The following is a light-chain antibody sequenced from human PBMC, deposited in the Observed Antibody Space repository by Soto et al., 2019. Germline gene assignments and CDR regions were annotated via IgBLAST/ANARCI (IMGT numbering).Light chain of an antibody. CDR2: GAS. Sequence: EIVMTQSPATLSVSPGEGATLSCRASQSVSSNLAWYQHKPGQAPRLLIYGASTRATGIPARFSGGGSGTEFALTISSLQFEDFAIYYCQQYDKWYTFGQGTKLEIK. CDR3: QQYDKWYT. V-gene: IGKV3-15*01. CDR1: QSVSSN. J-gene: IGKJ2*01.